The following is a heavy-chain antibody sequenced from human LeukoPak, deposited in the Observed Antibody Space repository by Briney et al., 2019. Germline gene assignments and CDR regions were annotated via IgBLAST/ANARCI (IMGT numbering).Heavy chain of an antibody. CDR3: ASSRLAYDY. J-gene: IGHJ4*02. D-gene: IGHD6-19*01. V-gene: IGHV4-34*01. CDR2: INHSGST. CDR1: GGSFSGYY. Sequence: SETLSLTCAVYGGSFSGYYWSWIRQPPGKGLEWIGEINHSGSTNYNPSLKSRVTISVDTSKNQFSLKQSSVTAADTAVYYCASSRLAYDYWGQGTLVTVSS.